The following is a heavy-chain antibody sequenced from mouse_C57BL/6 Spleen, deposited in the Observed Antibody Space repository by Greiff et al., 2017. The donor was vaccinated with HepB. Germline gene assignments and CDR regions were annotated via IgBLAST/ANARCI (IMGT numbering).Heavy chain of an antibody. J-gene: IGHJ2*01. CDR3: ARAGYDYDAQYSFDS. V-gene: IGHV3-6*01. Sequence: DVQLQESGPGLVKPSQSLSLTCSVTGYSITSGYYWNWIRQFPGNKLEWMGYISYDGSNNQHPSLKNRISITRDTYKNQFFLKLNSVTTEDTATYYCARAGYDYDAQYSFDSWGQGTTLTVSS. CDR1: GYSITSGYY. CDR2: ISYDGSN. D-gene: IGHD2-4*01.